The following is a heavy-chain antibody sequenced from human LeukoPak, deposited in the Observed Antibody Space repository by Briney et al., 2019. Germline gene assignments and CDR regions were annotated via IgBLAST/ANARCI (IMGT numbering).Heavy chain of an antibody. CDR1: GGSLSTYY. Sequence: PSETLSLTCAVSGGSLSTYYWSWIRQPPGKGLEWIGYIHYRGSSNYNPSLKSRVTISLDTSKNQFSLKLSSVTAADTAVYYCARLAVWGSGSYYIDYWGQGTLVTVSS. D-gene: IGHD3-10*01. J-gene: IGHJ4*02. CDR3: ARLAVWGSGSYYIDY. V-gene: IGHV4-59*01. CDR2: IHYRGSS.